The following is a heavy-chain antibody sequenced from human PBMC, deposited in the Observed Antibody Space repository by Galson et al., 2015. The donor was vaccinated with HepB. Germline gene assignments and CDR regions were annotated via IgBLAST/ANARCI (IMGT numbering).Heavy chain of an antibody. Sequence: SVKVSCKASGYTFTSYYMHWVRQSPGHGLEWLGIINPSGGSTSYAQKYQGRVTMTRDTSTSTVYMELSSLRSEDTAVYYCARDRGRWPPRGSHYYYGMDVWGQGTTVTVSS. V-gene: IGHV1-46*01. CDR3: ARDRGRWPPRGSHYYYGMDV. D-gene: IGHD5-24*01. CDR2: INPSGGST. J-gene: IGHJ6*02. CDR1: GYTFTSYY.